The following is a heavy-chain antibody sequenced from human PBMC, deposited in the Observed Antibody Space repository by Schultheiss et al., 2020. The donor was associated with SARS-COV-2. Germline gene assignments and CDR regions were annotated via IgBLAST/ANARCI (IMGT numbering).Heavy chain of an antibody. CDR2: IYYSGST. J-gene: IGHJ4*02. V-gene: IGHV4-61*01. CDR3: ARDGAGFYYFDY. D-gene: IGHD2/OR15-2a*01. Sequence: SETLSLTCTVSGGSISSSSYYWSWIRQPPGKGLEWIGYIYYSGSTNYNPSLKSRVTISVDTSKNQFSLQLNSVTPQDTAVYYCARDGAGFYYFDYWGQGTPVTVSS. CDR1: GGSISSSSYY.